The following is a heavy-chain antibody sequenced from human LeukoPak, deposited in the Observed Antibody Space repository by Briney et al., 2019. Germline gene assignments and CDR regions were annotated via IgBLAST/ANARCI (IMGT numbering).Heavy chain of an antibody. Sequence: SQTLSLTCTVSGGSISSGDYYWSWIRQPPGKGLEWIGYIYYSGSTYYNPSLKSRVTISVDTSKNQFSLKLSSVTAADTAVYYCARFKWLPTQAYYYYYMDVWGKGTTVTVSS. D-gene: IGHD6-19*01. J-gene: IGHJ6*03. V-gene: IGHV4-30-4*08. CDR1: GGSISSGDYY. CDR2: IYYSGST. CDR3: ARFKWLPTQAYYYYYMDV.